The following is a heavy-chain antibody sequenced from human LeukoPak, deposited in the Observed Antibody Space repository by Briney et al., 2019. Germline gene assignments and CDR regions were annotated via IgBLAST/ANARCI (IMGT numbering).Heavy chain of an antibody. CDR2: INPNSGGT. V-gene: IGHV1-2*02. Sequence: ASVQVSCKASGYTFPGYYMHWVRQAPGQGLEWMGWINPNSGGTNYAQKFQGRVTMTRDTSISTAYMELSRLRSDDTAVYYCARDHGRDIVVVPAAMHYWGQGTLVTVSS. CDR1: GYTFPGYY. CDR3: ARDHGRDIVVVPAAMHY. J-gene: IGHJ4*02. D-gene: IGHD2-2*01.